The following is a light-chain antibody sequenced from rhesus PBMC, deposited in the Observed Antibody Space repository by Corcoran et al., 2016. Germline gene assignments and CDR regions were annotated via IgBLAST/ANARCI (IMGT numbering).Light chain of an antibody. CDR1: QGISSW. V-gene: IGKV1-21*01. Sequence: DIQMTQSPSSLSASVGDRVTITCRASQGISSWLVWYQQKPGKDPKLLIYKASSLQSGVPSRLSGSGSGTDFTLTISSLQPEDSAIYYCQQYNGAPPTFGQGTKVEIK. J-gene: IGKJ1*01. CDR2: KAS. CDR3: QQYNGAPPT.